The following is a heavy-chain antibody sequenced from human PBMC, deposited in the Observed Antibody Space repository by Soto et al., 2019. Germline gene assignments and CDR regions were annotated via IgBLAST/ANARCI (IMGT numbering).Heavy chain of an antibody. Sequence: QVQLQESGPGLVKPSGTLSLTCAVSSASISSSHWWTWVRQPPGKGLEWLGEVYHGGSTNYYPSLKSRVTISVDKYKNQFYLKLSSVTAADTAVYYCARADCSGGSCYSSANWFDPWGQGTLVTVSS. CDR3: ARADCSGGSCYSSANWFDP. D-gene: IGHD2-15*01. J-gene: IGHJ5*02. CDR2: VYHGGST. V-gene: IGHV4-4*02. CDR1: SASISSSHW.